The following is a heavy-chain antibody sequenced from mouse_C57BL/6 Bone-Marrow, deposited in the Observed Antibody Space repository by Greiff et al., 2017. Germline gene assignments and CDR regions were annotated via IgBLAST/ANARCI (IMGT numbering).Heavy chain of an antibody. D-gene: IGHD4-1*01. J-gene: IGHJ2*01. Sequence: VQRVESGAELVRPGASVKLSCKASGYTFTSYGISWVKQRPGQGLEWIGEIYPGSGNTYYNEKFKGKATLTADKSSSTAYMELRSLTSEDSAVYFCGRWGWDCYFDFWGRGTTLTVSS. CDR2: IYPGSGNT. CDR1: GYTFTSYG. V-gene: IGHV1-81*01. CDR3: GRWGWDCYFDF.